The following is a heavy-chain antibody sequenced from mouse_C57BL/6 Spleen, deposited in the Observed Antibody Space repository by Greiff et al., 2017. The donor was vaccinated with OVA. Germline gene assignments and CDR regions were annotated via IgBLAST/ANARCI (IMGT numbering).Heavy chain of an antibody. CDR1: GFTFSSYA. CDR2: ISDGGSYT. Sequence: EVQRVESGGGLVKPGGSLKLSCAASGFTFSSYAMSWVRQTPEKRLEWVATISDGGSYTYYPDHAKGRFTITRDNAKNNLYLQMSHLKSEDTAMYYCARDTTVVATPCYAMDYWGQGTSVTVSS. D-gene: IGHD1-1*01. V-gene: IGHV5-4*01. J-gene: IGHJ4*01. CDR3: ARDTTVVATPCYAMDY.